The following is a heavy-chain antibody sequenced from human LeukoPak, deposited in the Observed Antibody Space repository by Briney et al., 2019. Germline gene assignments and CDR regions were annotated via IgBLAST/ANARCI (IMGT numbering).Heavy chain of an antibody. J-gene: IGHJ4*02. CDR2: INHSGST. CDR3: ARAITTWKMVDY. CDR1: GGSFSGYY. D-gene: IGHD4-11*01. V-gene: IGHV4-34*01. Sequence: SETLSLTCAIYGGSFSGYYWSWIRQPPGKGLEWIGEINHSGSTNYNPSLKSRVTISVDTSKNQFSLELSSVTAADTAVYYCARAITTWKMVDYWGQGTLVTVSS.